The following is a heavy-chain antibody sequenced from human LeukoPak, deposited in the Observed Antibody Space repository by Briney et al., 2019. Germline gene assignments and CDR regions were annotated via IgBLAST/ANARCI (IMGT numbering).Heavy chain of an antibody. J-gene: IGHJ6*03. CDR2: INHSGST. CDR3: ARGLRVTIFGVVTNYYMDV. CDR1: GGSFSGNY. Sequence: PSETLSLTCAVYGGSFSGNYWSWIRQPPGKGLEWIGEINHSGSTNYNPSLKSRVTISVDTSKNQFSLKLSSVTAADTAVYYCARGLRVTIFGVVTNYYMDVWGKGTTVTVSS. V-gene: IGHV4-34*01. D-gene: IGHD3-3*01.